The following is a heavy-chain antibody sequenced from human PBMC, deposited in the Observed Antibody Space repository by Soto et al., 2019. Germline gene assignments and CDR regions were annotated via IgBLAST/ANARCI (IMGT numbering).Heavy chain of an antibody. V-gene: IGHV3-30-3*01. D-gene: IGHD3-10*01. CDR2: ISYDGSDK. CDR3: ARPRNIVIWFGELPDV. Sequence: QVQLVESGGGVVQPGRSLRLSCAASGFTFSSHAMHWVRQAPGKGLEWVGVISYDGSDKYYAVSGKGRFTISRDNSKNTLYLQMNSLRVEDTAAYYCARPRNIVIWFGELPDVWGQGTTVIVS. J-gene: IGHJ6*02. CDR1: GFTFSSHA.